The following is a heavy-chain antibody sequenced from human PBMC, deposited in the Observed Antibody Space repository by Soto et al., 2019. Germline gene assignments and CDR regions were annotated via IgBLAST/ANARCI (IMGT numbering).Heavy chain of an antibody. Sequence: DVQLVESGGGLVQPGGSLKLSCATSGFTFSGSAMHWVRQASGKGLEWVGRIRSKANSYATEYAASVKGRFTISRDDSKNTSDLQMNSLKTEDTAVYYCTTHLTDYWGQGTLVTVSS. V-gene: IGHV3-73*01. CDR2: IRSKANSYAT. J-gene: IGHJ4*02. D-gene: IGHD7-27*01. CDR3: TTHLTDY. CDR1: GFTFSGSA.